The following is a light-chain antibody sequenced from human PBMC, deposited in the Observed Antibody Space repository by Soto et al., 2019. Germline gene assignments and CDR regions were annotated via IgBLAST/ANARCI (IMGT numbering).Light chain of an antibody. J-gene: IGKJ1*01. V-gene: IGKV3-20*01. CDR3: QEYGTSRT. CDR2: AAS. CDR1: QSVSSSF. Sequence: EIVLTQSPVTLSLSPGERATLSCRASQSVSSSFLAWYQQRPGQAPRLLTYAASNTAPGIPDRFSGSGSGTDFTLTISRLEPEDFAVYYCQEYGTSRTFGQGTKVDIK.